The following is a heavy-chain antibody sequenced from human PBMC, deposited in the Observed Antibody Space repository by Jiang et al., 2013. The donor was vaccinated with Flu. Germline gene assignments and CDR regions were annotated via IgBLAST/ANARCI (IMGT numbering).Heavy chain of an antibody. CDR1: GYSFTSYY. CDR2: INPNTGGT. V-gene: IGHV1-2*06. Sequence: EVKKPGASVKVSCKASGYSFTSYYIHWVRQAPGQGLEWLGRINPNTGGTNYAQKFQGRVTMTRDTPITTAYMDLSRLTSDDTAVYYCARPLTTVDQNYFDFWGQGTLVTVSS. CDR3: ARPLTTVDQNYFDF. D-gene: IGHD4-23*01. J-gene: IGHJ4*02.